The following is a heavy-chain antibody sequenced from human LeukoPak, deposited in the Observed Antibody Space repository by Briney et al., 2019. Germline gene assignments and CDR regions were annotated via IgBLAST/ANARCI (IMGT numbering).Heavy chain of an antibody. CDR1: GGSISSHY. V-gene: IGHV4-59*11. CDR2: IYYRGRGSS. CDR3: ARGFEYGSGWYGDLDC. J-gene: IGHJ4*02. D-gene: IGHD6-19*01. Sequence: SETLSLTCTVSGGSISSHYWSWIRQPPGKGLEWIGYIYYRGRGSSEYNPSLKSRVSISVDTSKNQFSLKLSSVTAADTAVYYCARGFEYGSGWYGDLDCWGQGTLVTVSS.